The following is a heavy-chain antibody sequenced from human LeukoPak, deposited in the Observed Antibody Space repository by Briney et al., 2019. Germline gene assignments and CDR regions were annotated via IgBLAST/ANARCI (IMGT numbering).Heavy chain of an antibody. CDR3: ARAYDSSGYL. J-gene: IGHJ3*01. CDR1: GGTFSSNA. D-gene: IGHD3-22*01. V-gene: IGHV1-69*05. CDR2: IIPIFGTA. Sequence: SVKVSCKXSGGTFSSNAISWVRQAPGQGLEWMGRIIPIFGTANYAQKFQGRVTITTDESTSTAYMELSSLRSEDTAVYYCARAYDSSGYLWGQGTMVTVSP.